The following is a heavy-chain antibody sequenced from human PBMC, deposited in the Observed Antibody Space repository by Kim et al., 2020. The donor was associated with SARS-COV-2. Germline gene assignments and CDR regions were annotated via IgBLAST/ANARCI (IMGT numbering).Heavy chain of an antibody. V-gene: IGHV3-74*01. J-gene: IGHJ5*02. D-gene: IGHD5-12*01. Sequence: ADAVKGRFTVSRDNAKTTLYLQMNSLRAEDTAVYYCTRGSAGSGYGWWFDPWGQGALVTVS. CDR3: TRGSAGSGYGWWFDP.